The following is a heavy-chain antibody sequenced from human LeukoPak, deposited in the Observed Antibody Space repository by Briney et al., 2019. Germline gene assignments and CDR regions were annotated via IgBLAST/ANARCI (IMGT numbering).Heavy chain of an antibody. CDR2: IYYSGST. Sequence: SETLSLTCTVPGGSISSSSYYWGWIRQPPGKGLEWIGSIYYSGSTYYNPSLKSRVTISVDTSKNQFSLKLSSVTAADTAVYYCARRGGYYYSDYWGQGTLVTVSS. D-gene: IGHD3-22*01. J-gene: IGHJ4*02. CDR1: GGSISSSSYY. V-gene: IGHV4-39*01. CDR3: ARRGGYYYSDY.